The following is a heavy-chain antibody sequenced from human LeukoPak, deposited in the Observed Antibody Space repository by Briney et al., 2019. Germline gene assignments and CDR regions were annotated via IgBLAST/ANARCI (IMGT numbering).Heavy chain of an antibody. CDR1: GGSISSYY. Sequence: SETLSLTCTVSGGSISSYYWSWIRQPPGKGLEWIGEINHSGSTNYNPSLKSRVTISVDTSKNQFSLKLSSVTAADTAVYYCARGNLPGVERYNWFDPWGQGILVTVSS. D-gene: IGHD3-3*01. J-gene: IGHJ5*02. V-gene: IGHV4-34*01. CDR2: INHSGST. CDR3: ARGNLPGVERYNWFDP.